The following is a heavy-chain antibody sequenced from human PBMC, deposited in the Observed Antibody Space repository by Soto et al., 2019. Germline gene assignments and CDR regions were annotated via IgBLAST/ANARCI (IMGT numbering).Heavy chain of an antibody. V-gene: IGHV3-49*05. J-gene: IGHJ6*02. CDR2: ISTKAYGGTT. CDR1: GFTFGDYA. CDR3: TRAWQQLAYYFYGMDV. D-gene: IGHD6-13*01. Sequence: EVQVVESGGGLVKPGRSLRLSCTASGFTFGDYAMSWFRQAPGKGLEWVGFISTKAYGGTTEYAASVKGRFTISRDDSKSIAYLQMNSLKSEDTAVYYCTRAWQQLAYYFYGMDVWGQGTTVTVSS.